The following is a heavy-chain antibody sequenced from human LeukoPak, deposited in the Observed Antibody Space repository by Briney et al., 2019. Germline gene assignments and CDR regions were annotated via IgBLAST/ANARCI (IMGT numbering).Heavy chain of an antibody. Sequence: PGRSLRLSCAASGFTFTTYGMHWVRQAPGKGLEWVAVISYDGRVKYYADSVKGRSTISRDNSKNTLYLQVNNLRTDDTAVYYCAKDKGYCNGGSCYTFDYWGQGTLATVSS. D-gene: IGHD2-15*01. CDR2: ISYDGRVK. CDR3: AKDKGYCNGGSCYTFDY. CDR1: GFTFTTYG. V-gene: IGHV3-30*18. J-gene: IGHJ4*02.